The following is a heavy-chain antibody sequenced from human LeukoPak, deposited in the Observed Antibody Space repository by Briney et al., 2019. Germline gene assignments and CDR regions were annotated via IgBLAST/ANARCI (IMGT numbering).Heavy chain of an antibody. Sequence: SETLSLTCTVSGGSIRSGDHYWGWIRQPPGKGLEWIGRTYYSGSTYYNPSLKSRVTISVDTSKNQFSLKLSSVTAADTAVYYCARRGISQGYYMDVWGKGTTVTISS. V-gene: IGHV4-39*01. CDR1: GGSIRSGDHY. D-gene: IGHD6-13*01. J-gene: IGHJ6*03. CDR2: TYYSGST. CDR3: ARRGISQGYYMDV.